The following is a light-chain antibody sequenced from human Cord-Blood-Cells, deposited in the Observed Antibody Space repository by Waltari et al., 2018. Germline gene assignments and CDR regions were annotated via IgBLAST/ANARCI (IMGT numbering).Light chain of an antibody. CDR1: SSDVGSYNL. J-gene: IGLJ1*01. Sequence: SALTQPASVSGSPGQSITIPCTGTSSDVGSYNLVSWYQQHPGKAPKLSIYEGSKRPSGVSNRFSGSKSGNTASLTISGLQAEDEADYYCCSYAGSSTYVFGTGTKVTVL. CDR2: EGS. V-gene: IGLV2-23*01. CDR3: CSYAGSSTYV.